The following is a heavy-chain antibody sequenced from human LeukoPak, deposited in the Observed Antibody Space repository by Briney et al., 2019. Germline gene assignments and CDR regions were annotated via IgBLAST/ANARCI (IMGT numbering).Heavy chain of an antibody. CDR1: GGSISSGGYS. V-gene: IGHV4-30-2*05. CDR3: ARTPLWFGDIDI. CDR2: IYHSGST. J-gene: IGHJ3*02. D-gene: IGHD3-10*01. Sequence: SETLSLTCAVSGGSISSGGYSWSWIRQPPGKGLEWIGYIYHSGSTYYNPPLKSRVTISVDTSKNQFSLKLSSVTAADTAVYYCARTPLWFGDIDIWGQGTMVTVSS.